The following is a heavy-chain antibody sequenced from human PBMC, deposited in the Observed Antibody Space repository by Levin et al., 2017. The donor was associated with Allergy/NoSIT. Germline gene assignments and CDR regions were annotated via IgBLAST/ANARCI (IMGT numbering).Heavy chain of an antibody. J-gene: IGHJ6*02. CDR3: ARSIGGGTYYDFWSGNYNYYGMDV. Sequence: GGSLRLSCAASGFTFSSYGMHWVRQAPGKGLEWVAVIWYDGSNKYYADSVKGRFTISRDNSKNTLYLQMNSLRAEDTAVYYCARSIGGGTYYDFWSGNYNYYGMDVWGQGTTVTVSS. D-gene: IGHD3-3*01. CDR2: IWYDGSNK. V-gene: IGHV3-33*01. CDR1: GFTFSSYG.